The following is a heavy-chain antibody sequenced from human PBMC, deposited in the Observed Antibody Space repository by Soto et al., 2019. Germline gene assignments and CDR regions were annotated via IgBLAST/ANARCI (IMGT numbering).Heavy chain of an antibody. CDR2: IYYNGNT. Sequence: SETLSLTCTVSGGSISRSSYYWGWIRQPPGKGLEWIGNIYYNGNTYYNPSLQSRVTISVDTSKNQFSLKLTSATAADTAVYYCATSNWFDPWGQGTLVTVSS. J-gene: IGHJ5*02. CDR1: GGSISRSSYY. V-gene: IGHV4-39*01. CDR3: ATSNWFDP.